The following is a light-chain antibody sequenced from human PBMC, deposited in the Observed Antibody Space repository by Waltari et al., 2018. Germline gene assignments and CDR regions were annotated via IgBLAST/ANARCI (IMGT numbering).Light chain of an antibody. Sequence: QSALTQPASVSGSPGQSITTSCTGTSGDVGGSASVSWFQQQPGNAPQLIIYDVSDRPSGVSHRFSGSKSANTASLTISGLQAEDEADYYCCSYSSTNPYVFGIGTKVTVL. CDR2: DVS. V-gene: IGLV2-14*03. CDR1: SGDVGGSAS. J-gene: IGLJ1*01. CDR3: CSYSSTNPYV.